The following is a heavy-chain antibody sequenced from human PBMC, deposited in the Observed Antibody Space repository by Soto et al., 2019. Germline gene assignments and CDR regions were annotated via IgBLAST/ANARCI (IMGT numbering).Heavy chain of an antibody. D-gene: IGHD1-26*01. Sequence: EAHLVESGGGLPQPGGSLRLSCVASGFNFSPYFMAWVRQGPGRGLEWVSHIKGDGTTTAYADSVRGRFIISRDNGRNTLCLQMNSLRDEDTAVYYCVRDRGTPDSFDIWGQGTTVIVSS. J-gene: IGHJ3*02. V-gene: IGHV3-74*01. CDR2: IKGDGTTT. CDR1: GFNFSPYF. CDR3: VRDRGTPDSFDI.